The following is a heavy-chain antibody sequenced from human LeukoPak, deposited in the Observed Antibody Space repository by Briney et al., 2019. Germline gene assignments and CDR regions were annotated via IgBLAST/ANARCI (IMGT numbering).Heavy chain of an antibody. Sequence: PSETLSLTCTVSGGSISSYYWSWIRQPPGKGLEWIGYIYYSGSTNYNPSLKSRVTISVDTSKNQFSLKLSSVTAADTAVYYCARVRVGVFAYWGQGTLVTVSS. CDR2: IYYSGST. D-gene: IGHD2-8*01. CDR3: ARVRVGVFAY. CDR1: GGSISSYY. V-gene: IGHV4-59*01. J-gene: IGHJ4*02.